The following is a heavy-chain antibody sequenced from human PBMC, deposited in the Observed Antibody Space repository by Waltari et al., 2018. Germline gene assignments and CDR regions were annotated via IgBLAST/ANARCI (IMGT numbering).Heavy chain of an antibody. CDR2: ISGSGTSA. D-gene: IGHD6-19*01. CDR3: AREASGWTPHFDY. J-gene: IGHJ4*02. Sequence: QVQLVESGGGLVKPGGSLRLSCAVSGFSFSDYFMTWIRQAPGKGLEWRSYISGSGTSAYYADSVKGRFTISRDNAKNSLYLQMNSLRAEDTAVYYCAREASGWTPHFDYWGQGTLVTVSS. CDR1: GFSFSDYF. V-gene: IGHV3-11*01.